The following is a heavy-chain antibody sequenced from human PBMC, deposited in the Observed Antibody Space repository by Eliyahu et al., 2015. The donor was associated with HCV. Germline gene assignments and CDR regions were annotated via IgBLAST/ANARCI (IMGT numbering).Heavy chain of an antibody. J-gene: IGHJ6*02. D-gene: IGHD2-2*01. Sequence: QVRLVESGGDVVQPGRSXRLSXAAXAFPFNTYPMHWVRQAPGKGLGWVAXISYDGSIKYYADSVKGRFTISRDSSKNTLFLQMNSLRAEDTAAYYCARGSSSTKSNKFYYYAMDVWGQGTTVTVSS. CDR3: ARGSSSTKSNKFYYYAMDV. CDR1: AFPFNTYP. V-gene: IGHV3-30-3*01. CDR2: ISYDGSIK.